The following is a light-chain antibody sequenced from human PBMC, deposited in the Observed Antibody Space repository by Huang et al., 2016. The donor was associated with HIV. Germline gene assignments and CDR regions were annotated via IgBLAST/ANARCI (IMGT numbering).Light chain of an antibody. CDR1: QSAFHSSNNKNY. V-gene: IGKV4-1*01. CDR3: HQYYSSPQT. Sequence: DIVVTQSPGSLALSLGERAAINCTSSQSAFHSSNNKNYLSWYQLKAGQSPQLLIYWASTREVGVPDQFRGTGSGTDFTLTITSLQAEDVAVYYCHQYYSSPQTFGQGTKVEV. J-gene: IGKJ1*01. CDR2: WAS.